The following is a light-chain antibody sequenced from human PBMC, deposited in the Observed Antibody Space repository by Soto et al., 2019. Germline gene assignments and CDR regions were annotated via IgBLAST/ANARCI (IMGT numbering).Light chain of an antibody. CDR3: CSYTATRTGV. Sequence: QSALAQPRSVSGSPGQSVTISCTGTNNDVGAYDYVSWYQHHPGQAPKLILSDVSERPSGVPDRFSGSKSDTTASLTISGLQTEDEADYYCCSYTATRTGVFGGGTKLTVL. V-gene: IGLV2-11*01. CDR1: NNDVGAYDY. J-gene: IGLJ3*02. CDR2: DVS.